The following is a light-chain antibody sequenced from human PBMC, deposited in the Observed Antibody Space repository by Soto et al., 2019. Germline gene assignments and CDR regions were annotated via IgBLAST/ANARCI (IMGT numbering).Light chain of an antibody. CDR3: QQRRYWPIT. V-gene: IGKV1-5*01. CDR1: QSVTTR. CDR2: AAS. Sequence: DIQMTQSPSTLSASVGDTVTITCRASQSVTTRLAWYQQKPGKAPKLLIYAASTLQSGVPSRFSGSGSGTEFTLTISSLAPEDFAVYYCQQRRYWPITFGPGTRLEI. J-gene: IGKJ5*01.